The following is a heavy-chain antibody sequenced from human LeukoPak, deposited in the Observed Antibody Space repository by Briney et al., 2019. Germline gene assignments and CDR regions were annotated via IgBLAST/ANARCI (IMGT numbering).Heavy chain of an antibody. CDR3: ARDRGGLRGLDY. CDR1: GFTFSSYG. CDR2: IRYDGSNK. J-gene: IGHJ4*02. V-gene: IGHV3-30*02. Sequence: GGSLRLSCAASGFTFSSYGMHWVRQAPGKGLEWVAFIRYDGSNKYYADSVKGRFTISRDNSKNTLYLQMNSLRAEDKAVYYCARDRGGLRGLDYWGQGTLVTLSS. D-gene: IGHD5-12*01.